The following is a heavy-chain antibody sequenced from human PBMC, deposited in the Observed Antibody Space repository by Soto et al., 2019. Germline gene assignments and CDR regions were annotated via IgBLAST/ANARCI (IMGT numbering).Heavy chain of an antibody. CDR1: GGTFSSYA. J-gene: IGHJ6*01. CDR3: ARREGRAARLYGMDV. V-gene: IGHV1-69*01. Sequence: QVQLVQSGAEVKKPGSAVQVSCKASGGTFSSYAISWVRQSPGQGREWMGGIIPIFGTANYAQKFQGRVTITADESTSTAYMELSSLRSEDTDVYYCARREGRAARLYGMDVWGQRTTVTVAS. D-gene: IGHD6-6*01. CDR2: IIPIFGTA.